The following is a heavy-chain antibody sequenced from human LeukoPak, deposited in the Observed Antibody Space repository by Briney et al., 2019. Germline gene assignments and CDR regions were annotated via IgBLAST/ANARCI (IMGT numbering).Heavy chain of an antibody. CDR2: INHSEST. CDR3: ARVKRKYQVLKPLHETPSHYFDY. V-gene: IGHV4-34*01. Sequence: SETLSLTCAVYGGSFSGYYWSWIRQPPGKGLEWIGEINHSESTNYNPSLKSRVTISVDTSKNQFSLKLSSVTAADTAMYYCARVKRKYQVLKPLHETPSHYFDYWGQGTLVTVSS. J-gene: IGHJ4*02. D-gene: IGHD2-2*01. CDR1: GGSFSGYY.